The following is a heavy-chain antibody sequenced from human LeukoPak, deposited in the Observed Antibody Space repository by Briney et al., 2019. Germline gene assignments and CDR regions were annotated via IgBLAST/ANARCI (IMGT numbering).Heavy chain of an antibody. CDR2: ISGSGGST. CDR3: AKFPIIAAAGTLDY. D-gene: IGHD6-13*01. V-gene: IGHV3-23*01. Sequence: GGSLRLSCAASGFTVSSNYMSWVRQASGKGLEWVSAISGSGGSTYYADSVKGRFTISRDNSKNTLYLQMNSLRAEDTAVYYCAKFPIIAAAGTLDYWGQGTLVTVSS. J-gene: IGHJ4*02. CDR1: GFTVSSNY.